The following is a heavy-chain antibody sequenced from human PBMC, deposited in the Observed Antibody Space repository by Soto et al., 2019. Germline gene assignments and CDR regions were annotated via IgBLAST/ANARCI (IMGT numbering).Heavy chain of an antibody. V-gene: IGHV4-31*03. CDR1: GGSISTDGYY. CDR2: SYYTGTT. J-gene: IGHJ4*02. CDR3: ARGLKRTGSFHHFDS. D-gene: IGHD1-26*01. Sequence: QVQLQESGPGLVKPSQTLSLTCTVSGGSISTDGYYWSWVRQHPGKGLEWIGYSYYTGTTYYNPSLKSRVTISVDTSKNQFSLKLKSEAAADTAVYFCARGLKRTGSFHHFDSWGQGTLVTVSS.